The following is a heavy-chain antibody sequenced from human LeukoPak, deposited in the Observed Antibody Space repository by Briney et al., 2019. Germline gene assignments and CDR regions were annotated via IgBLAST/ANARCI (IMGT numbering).Heavy chain of an antibody. Sequence: SETLSLTCAVYGGSFSGYYWSWIRQPPGKGLEWIGEINHSGSTNYNPSLKSRVTMSVDTSKNQFSLKLSSVTAADTAVYYCARTYGSGSYPYYYYGMDVWGQGTTVTVSS. V-gene: IGHV4-34*01. CDR1: GGSFSGYY. CDR2: INHSGST. J-gene: IGHJ6*02. CDR3: ARTYGSGSYPYYYYGMDV. D-gene: IGHD3-10*01.